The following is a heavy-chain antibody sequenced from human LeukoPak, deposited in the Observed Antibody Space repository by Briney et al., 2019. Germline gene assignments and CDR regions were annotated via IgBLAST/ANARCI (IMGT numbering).Heavy chain of an antibody. V-gene: IGHV4-61*02. CDR1: GGSISSGSYY. Sequence: PSETLSLTCTVSGGSISSGSYYWSWIRQPAGKGLEWIGRIYTSGSTNYNPSLKSRVTISVDTSKNQFSLKLSSVTAADTAVYYCARGTGYYDSSGYYGYFDYWGQGTLVTVSS. CDR3: ARGTGYYDSSGYYGYFDY. J-gene: IGHJ4*02. CDR2: IYTSGST. D-gene: IGHD3-22*01.